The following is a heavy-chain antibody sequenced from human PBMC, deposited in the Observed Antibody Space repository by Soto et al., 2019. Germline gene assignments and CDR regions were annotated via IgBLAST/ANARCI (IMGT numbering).Heavy chain of an antibody. Sequence: PGGSLRLSCAASGFTVSSNYMSGVRQAPGKGLEWVSVSYSGGSTYYADSVKGRFTISRDNSKNTLYLQMNSLRAEDTAVYYCARRGDYYYYYMDVWGKGTTVTVSS. CDR3: ARRGDYYYYYMDV. CDR1: GFTVSSNY. V-gene: IGHV3-66*04. CDR2: SYSGGST. J-gene: IGHJ6*03. D-gene: IGHD3-10*01.